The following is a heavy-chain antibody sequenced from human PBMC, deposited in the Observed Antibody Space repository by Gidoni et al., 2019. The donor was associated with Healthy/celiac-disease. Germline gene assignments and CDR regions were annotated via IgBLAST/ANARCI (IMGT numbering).Heavy chain of an antibody. CDR3: ARLRVGATTSAFDI. J-gene: IGHJ3*02. CDR1: GGSISSSSYY. V-gene: IGHV4-39*01. Sequence: QLQLQESGPGLVKPSDTLSLTCTVSGGSISSSSYYWGWLRQPPGKGLEWIGSIYYSGSTYYNPSLKSRVTISVDTSKNQFSLKLSSVTAADTAVYYCARLRVGATTSAFDIWGQGTMVTVSS. D-gene: IGHD1-26*01. CDR2: IYYSGST.